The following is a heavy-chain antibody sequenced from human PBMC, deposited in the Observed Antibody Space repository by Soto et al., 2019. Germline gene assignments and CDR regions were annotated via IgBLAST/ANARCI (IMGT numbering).Heavy chain of an antibody. CDR3: ARAHPRSSGSYLDY. CDR2: IWYDGSNK. D-gene: IGHD1-26*01. V-gene: IGHV3-33*01. J-gene: IGHJ4*02. Sequence: PGGSLRLSCAASGFTFSSYGMHWVRQAPGKGLEWVAVIWYDGSNKYYADSVKGRFTISRDNSKNTLYLQMNSLRAEDTAVYYCARAHPRSSGSYLDYWGQGT. CDR1: GFTFSSYG.